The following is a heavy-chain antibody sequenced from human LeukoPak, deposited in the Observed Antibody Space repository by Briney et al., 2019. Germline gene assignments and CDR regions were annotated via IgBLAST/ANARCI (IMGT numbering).Heavy chain of an antibody. J-gene: IGHJ4*02. CDR3: ARAGYSSGWYSTHYFDY. V-gene: IGHV3-66*01. CDR2: IYSGGST. D-gene: IGHD6-19*01. Sequence: GGSLRLSCAASGFTVNSNYMSWVRQAPGKGLEWVSVIYSGGSTYYADSVKGRFTISREYSKNTLYLQMNSLRAEDTAVYYCARAGYSSGWYSTHYFDYWGQGTLVTVSS. CDR1: GFTVNSNY.